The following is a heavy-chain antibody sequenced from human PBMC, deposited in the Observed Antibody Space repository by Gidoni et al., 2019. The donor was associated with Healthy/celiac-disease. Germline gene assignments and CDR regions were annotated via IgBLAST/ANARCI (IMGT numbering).Heavy chain of an antibody. CDR3: ASRSGYYPRRAFDI. D-gene: IGHD3-22*01. Sequence: QVQLVQSGAEVQKPGSSVKFSCMTSGVSFSSYAISWVRQAPGQGLEWMGGIIPIFGTANYAQKFQGRVTITADESTSTAYMELSSLRSEDTAVYYCASRSGYYPRRAFDIWGQGTMVTVSS. CDR2: IIPIFGTA. J-gene: IGHJ3*02. V-gene: IGHV1-69*01. CDR1: GVSFSSYA.